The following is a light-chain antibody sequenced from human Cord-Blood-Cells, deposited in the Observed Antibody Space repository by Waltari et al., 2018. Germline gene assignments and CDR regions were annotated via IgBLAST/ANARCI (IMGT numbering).Light chain of an antibody. V-gene: IGLV2-11*01. CDR3: CSYAGSYTYV. Sequence: QSALTQPRSVSGSPDQPVPIPCTGTSSAVGGYNYFSWYQQHPGKAPKLMIYDVRKRPSGVPDRFSGSKSGNTAALTISGLQAEDEADYYCCSYAGSYTYVFGTGTKVTVL. J-gene: IGLJ1*01. CDR2: DVR. CDR1: SSAVGGYNY.